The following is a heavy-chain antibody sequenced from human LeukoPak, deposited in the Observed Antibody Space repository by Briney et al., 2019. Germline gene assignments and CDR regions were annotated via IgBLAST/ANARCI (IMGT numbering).Heavy chain of an antibody. Sequence: SETLSLTCTVSGGSISSRSFYWGWIRQPPGKGLEWIGSIYYSGSTYYNPSLKSRVTISVDTSKNQFSLKLSSVTAADTAVYYCARECSFMTTVTNRDAFDIWGQGTMVTVSS. CDR1: GGSISSRSFY. J-gene: IGHJ3*02. CDR3: ARECSFMTTVTNRDAFDI. CDR2: IYYSGST. V-gene: IGHV4-39*07. D-gene: IGHD4-17*01.